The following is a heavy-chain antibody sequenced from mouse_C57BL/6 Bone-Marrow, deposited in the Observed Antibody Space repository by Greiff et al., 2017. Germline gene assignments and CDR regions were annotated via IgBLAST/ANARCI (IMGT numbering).Heavy chain of an antibody. Sequence: QVQLQQSGAELVMPGASVKLSCKASGYTFTSYWMHWVKQRPGQGLEWIGEIAPSDSYTNYNQKFKGKSTLTVDKSSSTAYMQLSSLTSEDSAVYYCARSPYYDYEYYYAMDFWGQGTSVTVSS. J-gene: IGHJ4*01. V-gene: IGHV1-69*01. D-gene: IGHD2-4*01. CDR1: GYTFTSYW. CDR3: ARSPYYDYEYYYAMDF. CDR2: IAPSDSYT.